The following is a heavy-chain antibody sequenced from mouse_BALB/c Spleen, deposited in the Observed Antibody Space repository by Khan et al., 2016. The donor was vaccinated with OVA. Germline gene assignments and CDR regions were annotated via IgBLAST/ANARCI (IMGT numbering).Heavy chain of an antibody. CDR3: ASHLTGSFAY. V-gene: IGHV5-6*01. J-gene: IGHJ3*01. Sequence: EVELVESGGDLMKPGGSLKLSCAASGFTFSTYGMSWVRQTPDKRLEWVATINSDGYYTYYPDSVQGRFTISRNNVKNTLYLQMSSLKSEDTAMYYCASHLTGSFAYWGQGTLVTVSA. D-gene: IGHD4-1*01. CDR1: GFTFSTYG. CDR2: INSDGYYT.